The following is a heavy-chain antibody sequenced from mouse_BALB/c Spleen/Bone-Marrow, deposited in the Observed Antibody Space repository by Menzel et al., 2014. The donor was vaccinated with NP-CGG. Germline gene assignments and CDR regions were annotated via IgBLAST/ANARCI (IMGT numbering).Heavy chain of an antibody. V-gene: IGHV1-22*01. J-gene: IGHJ2*01. CDR3: ARAGWYDY. D-gene: IGHD1-1*02. CDR2: FNPNNGGT. Sequence: VQLQQSGLELVKPGSSVKMSCKTSGYSFTDYTIHWVKQSHGKSLEWIGGFNPNNGGTNYNQKFKDKATLTVDKSSRTAYMEFRSLTFEDSAVYYCARAGWYDYWDHGTTLTVSS. CDR1: GYSFTDYT.